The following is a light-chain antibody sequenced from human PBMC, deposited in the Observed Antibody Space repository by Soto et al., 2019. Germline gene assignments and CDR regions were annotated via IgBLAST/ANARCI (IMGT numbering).Light chain of an antibody. Sequence: QSALTQPASVSGSPGQSITISCTGTSSDVGGAYNYVSWYQQHPGKAPKLMIYDVTNRPSGVSNRFSGSKSGNTASLTISGLQAEAEADYYCSSYTSSSTLVFGTGTKLTVL. CDR1: SSDVGGAYNY. V-gene: IGLV2-14*01. CDR3: SSYTSSSTLV. J-gene: IGLJ1*01. CDR2: DVT.